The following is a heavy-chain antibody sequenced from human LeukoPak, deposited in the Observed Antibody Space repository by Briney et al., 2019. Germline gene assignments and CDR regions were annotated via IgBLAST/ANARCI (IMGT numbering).Heavy chain of an antibody. CDR3: ARWGNSYTQLVGGAYYYYYMDV. D-gene: IGHD6-6*01. J-gene: IGHJ6*03. V-gene: IGHV4-59*11. CDR1: GGSISSHY. Sequence: SETLSLTCTVSGGSISSHYWSWIRQPPGKGLEWIGYIYYSGSTNYNPSLKSRVTISVDTSKNQFSLKLSSVTAADTAVYYCARWGNSYTQLVGGAYYYYYMDVWGKGTTVTVSS. CDR2: IYYSGST.